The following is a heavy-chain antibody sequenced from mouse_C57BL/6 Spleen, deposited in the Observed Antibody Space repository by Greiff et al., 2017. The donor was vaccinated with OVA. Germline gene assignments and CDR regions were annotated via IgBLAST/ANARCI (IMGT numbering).Heavy chain of an antibody. CDR1: GYTFTSYW. V-gene: IGHV1-69*01. CDR2: IDPSDSYT. J-gene: IGHJ2*01. CDR3: ARRRDLLFDY. D-gene: IGHD2-10*01. Sequence: QVQLQQSGAELVMPGASVKLSCKASGYTFTSYWMHWVKQRPGQGLEWIGEIDPSDSYTNYNQKFKGKSTLTVDKSSSTAYMQLSSLTSEDSAVYYCARRRDLLFDYWGQGTTLTVSS.